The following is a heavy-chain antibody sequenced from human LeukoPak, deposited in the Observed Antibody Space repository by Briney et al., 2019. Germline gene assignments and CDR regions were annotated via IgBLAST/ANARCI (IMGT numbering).Heavy chain of an antibody. D-gene: IGHD3-22*01. CDR1: GFAVSSNY. Sequence: GGSLRLSCAASGFAVSSNYMSWVRQAPGKGLEWVSVIYSGGSTYYADSVKGRFTISRDNFKNPLYLQMNSLTAEDTAVYYCASRTGYYTYYFDYWGQGTLVTVSS. CDR3: ASRTGYYTYYFDY. V-gene: IGHV3-53*01. J-gene: IGHJ4*02. CDR2: IYSGGST.